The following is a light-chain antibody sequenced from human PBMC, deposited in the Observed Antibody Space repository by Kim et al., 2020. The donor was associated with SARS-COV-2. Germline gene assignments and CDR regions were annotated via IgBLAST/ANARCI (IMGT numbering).Light chain of an antibody. CDR3: QQYNSYPLT. J-gene: IGKJ4*01. Sequence: ASVGDRVTITCRASQGMSNYLAWFQQKPGTAPKSLIYAASSLESGVPSKFSGSGSGTDFTLTINSLQPEDFATYYCQQYNSYPLTFGGGTKVDIK. CDR2: AAS. V-gene: IGKV1-16*02. CDR1: QGMSNY.